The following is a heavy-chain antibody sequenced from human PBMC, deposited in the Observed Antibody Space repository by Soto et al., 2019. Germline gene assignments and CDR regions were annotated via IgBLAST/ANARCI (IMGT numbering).Heavy chain of an antibody. J-gene: IGHJ6*02. CDR2: IYYSGST. CDR1: GGSISSGGYY. CDR3: ARQLVPDYYYYGMDV. Sequence: SETLSLTCTVSGGSISSGGYYWSWIRQHPGKGLEWIGYIYYSGSTYYNPSLKSRVTISVDTSKNQFSLKLSSVTAADTAVYYCARQLVPDYYYYGMDVWGQGTTVTVSS. D-gene: IGHD6-6*01. V-gene: IGHV4-31*03.